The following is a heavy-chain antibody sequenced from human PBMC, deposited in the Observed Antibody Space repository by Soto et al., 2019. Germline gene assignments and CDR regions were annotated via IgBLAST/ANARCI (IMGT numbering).Heavy chain of an antibody. V-gene: IGHV4-34*01. CDR3: ARGALMVVVHTFYYNMDV. J-gene: IGHJ6*02. D-gene: IGHD3-22*01. CDR1: DGSLSGSY. Sequence: PSETLSLTCAVHDGSLSGSYWSWIRQSPGKGLEWIGEINQGGSTNYNPSLKSRVTISVDTSKNQFSLKLRSVTAADTAVYYCARGALMVVVHTFYYNMDVWGQGATVTV. CDR2: INQGGST.